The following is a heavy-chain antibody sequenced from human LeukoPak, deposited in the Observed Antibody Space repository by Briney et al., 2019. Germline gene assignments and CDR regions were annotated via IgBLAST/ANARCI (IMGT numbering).Heavy chain of an antibody. V-gene: IGHV1-2*02. CDR3: AKNVRGYSGFVRRTYYYYMDV. Sequence: ASVKVSCKASGYTFTGYYMHWVRQAPGQGLEWMGWINPNSGGTNYAQKFQGRVTMTRDTSISTAYMGLSRLRSDDTAVYYCAKNVRGYSGFVRRTYYYYMDVWGKGTTVTVSS. CDR2: INPNSGGT. D-gene: IGHD5-12*01. CDR1: GYTFTGYY. J-gene: IGHJ6*03.